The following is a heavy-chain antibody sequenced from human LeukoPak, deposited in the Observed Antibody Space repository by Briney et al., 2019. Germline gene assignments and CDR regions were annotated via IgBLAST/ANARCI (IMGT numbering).Heavy chain of an antibody. CDR1: GFTFSSYD. Sequence: GGSLRLSCAASGFTFSSYDMSWVRQAPGKGLEWVSAISGRGSNTYYADSVKGRFTISRDNFKNTLYLQMNSLRAEDTAIYYCARDRAYGGDYDYWGQGTLVTVSS. CDR3: ARDRAYGGDYDY. CDR2: ISGRGSNT. D-gene: IGHD3-10*01. J-gene: IGHJ4*02. V-gene: IGHV3-23*01.